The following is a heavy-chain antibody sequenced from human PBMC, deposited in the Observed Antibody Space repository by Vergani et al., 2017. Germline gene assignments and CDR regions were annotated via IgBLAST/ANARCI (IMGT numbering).Heavy chain of an antibody. CDR2: VYYSGNT. Sequence: QVQLQESGPGLVKPSQTLSLTCTVSGGSISSGGYYWSWIRPHPGKGLEWIVYVYYSGNTYYNPSLRSRVTISLDTSKNQFSLKLSSVTAADTAVYYCAQEAVAVFGVVTYFDYWGQGTLVTVSS. CDR3: AQEAVAVFGVVTYFDY. CDR1: GGSISSGGYY. V-gene: IGHV4-31*03. J-gene: IGHJ4*02. D-gene: IGHD3-3*01.